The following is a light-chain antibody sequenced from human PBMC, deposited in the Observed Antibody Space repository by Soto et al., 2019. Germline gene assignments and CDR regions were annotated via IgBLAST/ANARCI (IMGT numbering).Light chain of an antibody. CDR2: GAS. J-gene: IGKJ1*01. V-gene: IGKV3-15*01. Sequence: EIVMTQSPATLSVSPGERATLSCRASQTIGSNLAWYQQRPGQPPRLLIYGASTRATGIPARFSGSGSGTEFTLTITSLQSEDFAVYYCQHYYSWPRTFGQGTKVDIK. CDR1: QTIGSN. CDR3: QHYYSWPRT.